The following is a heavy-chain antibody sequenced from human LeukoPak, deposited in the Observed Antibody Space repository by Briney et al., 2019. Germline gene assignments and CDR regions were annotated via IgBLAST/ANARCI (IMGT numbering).Heavy chain of an antibody. D-gene: IGHD3-3*01. CDR3: ARGVRLRFLEWLPDYYYMDV. V-gene: IGHV1-8*03. J-gene: IGHJ6*03. Sequence: ASVNVSCTASGYTFTSYDINWVRQATGQGLEWMGWMNPNSGNTGYAQKFQGRVTITRNTSISTAYMELSSLRSEDTAVYYCARGVRLRFLEWLPDYYYMDVWGKGTTVTVSS. CDR2: MNPNSGNT. CDR1: GYTFTSYD.